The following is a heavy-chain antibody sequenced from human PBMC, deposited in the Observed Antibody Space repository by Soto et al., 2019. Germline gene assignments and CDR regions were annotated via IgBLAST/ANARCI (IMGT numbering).Heavy chain of an antibody. Sequence: GGSLRLSCAASGFTFSDYYMSWIRQAPGKGLEWVSYISSSGSTIYYADSVKGRFTISRDNAKNSLYLQMNSLRAEDTAVYYCARDRPYYYDSSGYNYVDYWDQATLVTVSP. D-gene: IGHD3-22*01. V-gene: IGHV3-11*01. CDR2: ISSSGSTI. J-gene: IGHJ4*02. CDR1: GFTFSDYY. CDR3: ARDRPYYYDSSGYNYVDY.